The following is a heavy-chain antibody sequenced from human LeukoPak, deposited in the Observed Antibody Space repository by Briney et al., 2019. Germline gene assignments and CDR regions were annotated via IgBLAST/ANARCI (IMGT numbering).Heavy chain of an antibody. V-gene: IGHV3-20*04. CDR1: GFTFDDYG. Sequence: GGSLRLSCAASGFTFDDYGMSWVRQAPGKGLEWVSGINWNGGSTGYADSVKGRFTISRDNAKNSLYLQMNSLRAEDTALYYCARGPYYDFWSGYFDYWGQGTLVTVSS. D-gene: IGHD3-3*01. CDR3: ARGPYYDFWSGYFDY. CDR2: INWNGGST. J-gene: IGHJ4*02.